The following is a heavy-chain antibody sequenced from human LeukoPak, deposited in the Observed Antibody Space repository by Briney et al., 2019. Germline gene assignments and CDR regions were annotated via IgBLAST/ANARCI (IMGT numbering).Heavy chain of an antibody. D-gene: IGHD6-13*01. CDR1: GFTFSDYY. Sequence: GGSLRLSCAASGFTFSDYYMSWIRQAPGKGLEYVSAISSNGGATYYANSVKGRFTISRDNSKNTLYLQMGSLRAEDMAVYYCARVRRQQLVRDAFDIWGQGTMVTVSS. J-gene: IGHJ3*02. CDR2: ISSNGGAT. V-gene: IGHV3-64*01. CDR3: ARVRRQQLVRDAFDI.